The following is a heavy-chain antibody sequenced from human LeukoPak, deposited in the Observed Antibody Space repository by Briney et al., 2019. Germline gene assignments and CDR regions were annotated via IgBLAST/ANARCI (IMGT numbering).Heavy chain of an antibody. D-gene: IGHD3-10*01. Sequence: GGSLRLSCAASGFTFSSYGMSWVRQAPGKGLEWVSAISGSGERTYYADSVKGRFTISRDNSKNTLYLQMNSLRAEDTAVYYCARDLEGSGSFYRPSYDYWGQGTLVTVSS. CDR2: ISGSGERT. V-gene: IGHV3-23*01. J-gene: IGHJ4*02. CDR3: ARDLEGSGSFYRPSYDY. CDR1: GFTFSSYG.